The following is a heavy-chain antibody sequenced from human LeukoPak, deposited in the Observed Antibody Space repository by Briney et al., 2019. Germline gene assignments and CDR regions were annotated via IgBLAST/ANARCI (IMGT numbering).Heavy chain of an antibody. CDR3: ARVGSGYTNDAFDI. CDR1: GFTFSSYS. CDR2: ISSSSSYI. V-gene: IGHV3-21*01. J-gene: IGHJ3*02. Sequence: GGSLRLSCAASGFTFSSYSMYWVRQAPGKGLEWVSSISSSSSYIYYADSVKGRFTISRDNAKNSLYLQMNSLRAEDTAVYYCARVGSGYTNDAFDIWGQGTMVTVSS. D-gene: IGHD5-12*01.